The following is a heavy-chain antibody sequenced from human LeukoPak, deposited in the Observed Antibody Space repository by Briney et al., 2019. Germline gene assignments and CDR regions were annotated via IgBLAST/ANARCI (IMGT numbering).Heavy chain of an antibody. CDR3: ARDRYCSSTSCYTAFDP. Sequence: ASVKVSCKASGYTFTGYYMHWVRQAPGQGLEWTGWINPNSGGTNYAQKFQGRVTMTRDTSISTAYMELSRLRSDDTAVYYCARDRYCSSTSCYTAFDPWGQGTLVTVSS. CDR1: GYTFTGYY. CDR2: INPNSGGT. D-gene: IGHD2-2*02. V-gene: IGHV1-2*02. J-gene: IGHJ5*02.